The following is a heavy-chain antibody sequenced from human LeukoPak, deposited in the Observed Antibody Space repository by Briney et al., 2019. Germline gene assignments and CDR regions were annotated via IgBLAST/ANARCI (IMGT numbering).Heavy chain of an antibody. J-gene: IGHJ4*02. V-gene: IGHV3-21*01. D-gene: IGHD6-13*01. Sequence: PGGSLRLSCAASGFTFRSYSMNWVRQAPGKGLEWVSSISSSSSYIYYADSVKGRFTISRDNAKNSLYLQMNSLRAEDTAVYYCAREESQSSSWYVDYWGQGTLVTVSS. CDR1: GFTFRSYS. CDR3: AREESQSSSWYVDY. CDR2: ISSSSSYI.